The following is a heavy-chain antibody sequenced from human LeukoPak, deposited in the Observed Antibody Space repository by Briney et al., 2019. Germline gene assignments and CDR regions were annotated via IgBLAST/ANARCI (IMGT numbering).Heavy chain of an antibody. CDR2: IYYSGST. Sequence: PSETLSLTCTVSGGSISSSSYYCGWIRQPPGKGLEWIGSIYYSGSTYYSPSLKSRVTISVDTSKNQFSLKLSSVTAADTAVYYCARYYCSSTSCYDQRSPPDHDYYYYGMDVWGQGTTVTVSS. CDR1: GGSISSSSYY. V-gene: IGHV4-39*01. CDR3: ARYYCSSTSCYDQRSPPDHDYYYYGMDV. D-gene: IGHD2-2*01. J-gene: IGHJ6*02.